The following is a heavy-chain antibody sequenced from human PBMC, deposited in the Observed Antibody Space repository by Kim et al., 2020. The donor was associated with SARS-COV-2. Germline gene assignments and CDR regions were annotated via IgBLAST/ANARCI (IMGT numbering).Heavy chain of an antibody. CDR1: GGSISSISYY. J-gene: IGHJ6*02. D-gene: IGHD3-16*01. CDR2: IYYGGST. V-gene: IGHV4-31*03. Sequence: SETLSLTCSVSGGSISSISYYWSWIRQHPGKGLEWIGYIYYGGSTYYNPSLQGRVSMSVDTSKNHLSLNLSSVIAADTAIYYCVGVGHFYYGMDVWGQGTTVIVSS. CDR3: VGVGHFYYGMDV.